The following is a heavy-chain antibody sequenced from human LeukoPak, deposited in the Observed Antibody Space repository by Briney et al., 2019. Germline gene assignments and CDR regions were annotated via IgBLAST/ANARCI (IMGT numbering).Heavy chain of an antibody. J-gene: IGHJ4*02. CDR2: VSDSGDGT. CDR1: GFTFSSYW. CDR3: AKDRACGQWNCQGSDY. D-gene: IGHD1-7*01. Sequence: GGSLRLSCAASGFTFSSYWMNWVRQAPGKGLEWVLGVSDSGDGTHYADSVKGRFTISRDNSKNTLYLQMNNLRAEDTAVYYCAKDRACGQWNCQGSDYWGQGTLVTVSS. V-gene: IGHV3-23*01.